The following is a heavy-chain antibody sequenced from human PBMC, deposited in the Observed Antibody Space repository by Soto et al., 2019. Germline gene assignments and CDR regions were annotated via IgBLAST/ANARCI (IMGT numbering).Heavy chain of an antibody. D-gene: IGHD3-10*01. CDR2: ITDSGSA. V-gene: IGHV4-34*01. CDR3: ARRRRGITMVRGTYAMDV. J-gene: IGHJ6*02. Sequence: QVQLQQWGAGLLKPSETLSLGCAVYGESFCGYYWNWIRQPRGKGLEWIGEITDSGSANYKPSLASRVTISVDTSKKQFSLRLNSVTAADAAVYYCARRRRGITMVRGTYAMDVWGQGTTVTVSS. CDR1: GESFCGYY.